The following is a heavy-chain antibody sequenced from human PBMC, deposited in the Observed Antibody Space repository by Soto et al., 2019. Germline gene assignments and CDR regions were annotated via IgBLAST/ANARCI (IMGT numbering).Heavy chain of an antibody. Sequence: GASVKVSCKASGYTFTGYYTHWVRQAPGQGLEWMGWINPTSGDTNYAQKFQGRVSMTRDTSISTAYMELSRLRSDDTAVYYCVRKDIVAVITARDNWFDPWGQGTLVTVSS. D-gene: IGHD2-15*01. CDR2: INPTSGDT. J-gene: IGHJ5*02. V-gene: IGHV1-2*02. CDR3: VRKDIVAVITARDNWFDP. CDR1: GYTFTGYY.